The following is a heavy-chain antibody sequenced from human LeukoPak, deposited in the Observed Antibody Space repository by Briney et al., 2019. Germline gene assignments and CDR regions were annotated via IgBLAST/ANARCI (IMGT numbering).Heavy chain of an antibody. CDR3: ARDSYGDANFDS. V-gene: IGHV3-53*01. CDR2: IYADGNT. J-gene: IGHJ4*02. D-gene: IGHD4-17*01. Sequence: GGSLRLSCAASGFTFNSYWMSWVRQAPGRGLEWVSFIYADGNTYYADSVKGRFTISRDISKNAVYLQMNSLRAEDTAVYYCARDSYGDANFDSWGQGTLVTVSS. CDR1: GFTFNSYW.